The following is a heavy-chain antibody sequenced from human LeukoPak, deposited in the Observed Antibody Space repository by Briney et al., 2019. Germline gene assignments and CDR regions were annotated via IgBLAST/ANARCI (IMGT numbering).Heavy chain of an antibody. CDR3: ARVAAGMRRGFDP. CDR1: GGTFSSYA. J-gene: IGHJ5*02. D-gene: IGHD6-13*01. CDR2: IIPIFGTA. V-gene: IGHV1-69*13. Sequence: ASVKVSCKASGGTFSSYAISCVRQAPGQGLEWMGGIIPIFGTANYAQKFQGRVTITADESTSTAYMELSSLRSEDTAVYYCARVAAGMRRGFDPWGQGTLVTVSS.